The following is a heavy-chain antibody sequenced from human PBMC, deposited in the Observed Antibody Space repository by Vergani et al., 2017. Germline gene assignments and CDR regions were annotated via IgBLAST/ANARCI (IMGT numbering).Heavy chain of an antibody. CDR2: IYYSGST. J-gene: IGHJ4*02. Sequence: QVQLQESGPGLVKPSETLSLTCTVSGGSISSYYWSWIRQPPGKGLEWIGYIYYSGSTNSNPSLKSRVTISVDTSKNQFSLKLSSVTAADTAVYYCAGWEQWLSHWGQGTLVTVSS. CDR3: AGWEQWLSH. V-gene: IGHV4-59*01. CDR1: GGSISSYY. D-gene: IGHD6-19*01.